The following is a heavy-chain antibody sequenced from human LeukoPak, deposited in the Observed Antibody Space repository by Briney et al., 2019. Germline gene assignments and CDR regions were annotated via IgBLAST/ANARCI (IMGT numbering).Heavy chain of an antibody. CDR1: GFTVSSNY. CDR3: ARERDYYFDY. V-gene: IGHV3-53*01. CDR2: INSGGST. J-gene: IGHJ4*02. Sequence: PGGSLRLSCAASGFTVSSNYMRWGRQAAGKGLEGGSVINSGGSTYYADSVKGRFPISRDNSKNTLYLQMNSLRAEDTAVYYCARERDYYFDYWGQGTLVTVSS.